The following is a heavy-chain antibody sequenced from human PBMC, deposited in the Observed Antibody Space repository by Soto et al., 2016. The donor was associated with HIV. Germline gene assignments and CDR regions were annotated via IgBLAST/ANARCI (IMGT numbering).Heavy chain of an antibody. D-gene: IGHD6-25*01. CDR3: ASSHGSGAFDI. J-gene: IGHJ3*02. V-gene: IGHV1-2*02. CDR1: GYTFTSYG. Sequence: CKASGYTFTSYGISWVRQAPGQGLEWMGWINPNSGGTNYAQKFQGRVTMTRDTSISTAYMELSRLRSDDTAVYYCASSHGSGAFDIWGQGTMVTVSS. CDR2: INPNSGGT.